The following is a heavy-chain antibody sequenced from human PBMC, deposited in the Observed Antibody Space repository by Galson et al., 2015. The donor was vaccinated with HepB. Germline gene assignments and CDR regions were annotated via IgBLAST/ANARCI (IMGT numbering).Heavy chain of an antibody. CDR1: GGSVSSCCYY. CDR2: IFYSGST. CDR3: ARDTSSSCFDN. V-gene: IGHV4-31*03. Sequence: TLSLTCTVSGGSVSSCCYYWSWIRRHPGKGLEWIGYIFYSGSTYYNPSLKSRVTISMDTSKNQFSLKLSSVTAADTAVYYCARDTSSSCFDNWGQGTLVTVSS. D-gene: IGHD6-6*01. J-gene: IGHJ4*02.